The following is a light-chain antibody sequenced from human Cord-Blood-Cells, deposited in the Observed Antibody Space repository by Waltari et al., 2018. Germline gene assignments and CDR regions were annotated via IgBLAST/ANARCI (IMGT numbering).Light chain of an antibody. CDR3: QVWDSSSDHRV. Sequence: SYVLPQPPSVSVAPGKTARITRGGNNIGSKSVHWYQQKPGQAPVLVVYDDSDRPSGIPERFSGSNSGNTATLTISRVEAGDEADYYCQVWDSSSDHRVFGGGTKLTVL. J-gene: IGLJ3*02. CDR1: NIGSKS. CDR2: DDS. V-gene: IGLV3-21*03.